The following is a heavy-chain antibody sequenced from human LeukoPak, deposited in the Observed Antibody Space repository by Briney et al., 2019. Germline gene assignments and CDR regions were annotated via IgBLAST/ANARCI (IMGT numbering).Heavy chain of an antibody. CDR1: GGSLSSSSYY. Sequence: PSETLSLTCTVSGGSLSSSSYYWGWIRQRPGKGLEWLGSIYYSGSTYYNPSLKSRVTISVDTSKNQFSLKLSSVTAADTAVYYCARRAVRGVMPANFDYWGQGTLVTVSS. CDR2: IYYSGST. CDR3: ARRAVRGVMPANFDY. V-gene: IGHV4-39*01. D-gene: IGHD3-10*01. J-gene: IGHJ4*02.